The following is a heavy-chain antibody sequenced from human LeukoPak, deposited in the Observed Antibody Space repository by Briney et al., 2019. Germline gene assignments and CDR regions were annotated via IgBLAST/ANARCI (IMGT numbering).Heavy chain of an antibody. J-gene: IGHJ4*02. CDR2: INHSGST. CDR1: GGSFSGYY. D-gene: IGHD3-10*01. V-gene: IGHV4-34*01. Sequence: SETLSLTCAVYGGSFSGYYWSWIRQPPGKGLEWIGEINHSGSTNYNPSLKSRVTISVDTSKNQFSLKLSSVTAGDTDVYYCARVGFQVTDYWGQGTLVTVSS. CDR3: ARVGFQVTDY.